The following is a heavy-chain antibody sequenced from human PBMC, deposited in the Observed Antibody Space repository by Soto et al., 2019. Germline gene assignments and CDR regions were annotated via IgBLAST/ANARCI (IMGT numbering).Heavy chain of an antibody. J-gene: IGHJ5*02. D-gene: IGHD6-19*01. V-gene: IGHV4-39*01. CDR1: GGSISNGIYY. CDR2: IYFSGSS. CDR3: ARSSGGWYRWFDP. Sequence: QLQLQESGPGLVKPSETLSLTCTVSGGSISNGIYYWGWIRQPPGKGLEWIGTIYFSGSSYYNPSLKSRVTMSVDTSKNQISLRLSSVTAADTAVYYCARSSGGWYRWFDPWGQGTLVTVSS.